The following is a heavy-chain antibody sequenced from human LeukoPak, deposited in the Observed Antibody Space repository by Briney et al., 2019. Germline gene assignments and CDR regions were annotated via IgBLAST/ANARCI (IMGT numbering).Heavy chain of an antibody. V-gene: IGHV3-30*04. CDR1: GFIFSSYA. Sequence: GGSLRLSCAASGFIFSSYAMHWVRQTPGKGLEWVAIISYNGKNKDYTDSVKGRFTISRDNSKTTLYLQMNNLTAEDTAVYYCARDPDNYWYFDFWGRGTLVSVSS. J-gene: IGHJ2*01. CDR3: ARDPDNYWYFDF. CDR2: ISYNGKNK. D-gene: IGHD1-14*01.